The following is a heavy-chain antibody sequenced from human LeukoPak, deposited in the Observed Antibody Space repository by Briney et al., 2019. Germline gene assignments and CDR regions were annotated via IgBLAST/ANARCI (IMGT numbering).Heavy chain of an antibody. D-gene: IGHD1-20*01. V-gene: IGHV1-69*04. J-gene: IGHJ5*02. CDR3: AREFRQSNWNDGHWFDP. CDR1: GGTFSSYG. CDR2: ISPIFDIA. Sequence: GASVKVSCKASGGTFSSYGIIWVRQAPGQGLEWMGRISPIFDIANYAQKFQGRVTTTADTSTSTAYMEQSSLRSEDTAIYYCAREFRQSNWNDGHWFDPWGQGTLVTVSS.